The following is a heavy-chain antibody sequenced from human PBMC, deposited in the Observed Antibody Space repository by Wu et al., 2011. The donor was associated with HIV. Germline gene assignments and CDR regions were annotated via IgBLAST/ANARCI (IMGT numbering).Heavy chain of an antibody. Sequence: VKEPGASVKVSCQASGYTFINYDINWVRQAAGQGLEWVGWMNPDSGTTGFAQKFQGRVTLTRDTSMSTAYMELSGLRSEDTAVYSCARGRGLYWYFDLWGRGTLVTVSS. D-gene: IGHD3-10*01. V-gene: IGHV1-8*01. CDR1: GYTFINYD. CDR2: MNPDSGTT. J-gene: IGHJ2*01. CDR3: ARGRGLYWYFDL.